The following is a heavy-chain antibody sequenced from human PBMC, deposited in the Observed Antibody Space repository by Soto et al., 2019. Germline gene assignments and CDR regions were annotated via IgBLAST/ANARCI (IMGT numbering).Heavy chain of an antibody. CDR1: GFTFDDYA. CDR2: IWYDGSNK. CDR3: ARDGSGSARSTTRYGMDV. D-gene: IGHD1-26*01. J-gene: IGHJ6*02. V-gene: IGHV3-33*08. Sequence: AGGSLRLSCAASGFTFDDYAMHWVRQAPGKGLEWVAVIWYDGSNKYYADSVKGRFTISRDNSKNTLYLQMNSLRAEDTAVYYCARDGSGSARSTTRYGMDVWGQGTTVTVSS.